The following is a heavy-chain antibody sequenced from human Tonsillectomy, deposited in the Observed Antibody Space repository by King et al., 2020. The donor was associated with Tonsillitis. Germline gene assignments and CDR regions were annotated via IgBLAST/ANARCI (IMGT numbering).Heavy chain of an antibody. CDR2: INDSVST. V-gene: IGHV4-34*01. Sequence: VQLQQWGAGLLKPSETLSLNCAVYGGSFSGYYWDWIRQPPGKGLEWFGEINDSVSTDYTPSPKSRVTISLDTSKNKFSLKLTSVTAADTAVYYCARGLRSGIAARPNALDIWGQGTMVTVSS. J-gene: IGHJ3*02. CDR3: ARGLRSGIAARPNALDI. D-gene: IGHD6-6*01. CDR1: GGSFSGYY.